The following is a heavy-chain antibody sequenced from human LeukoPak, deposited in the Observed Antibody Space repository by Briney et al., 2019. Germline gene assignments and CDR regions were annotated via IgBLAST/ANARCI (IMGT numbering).Heavy chain of an antibody. CDR3: ARRVSLIVVVPAAPMDV. V-gene: IGHV4-34*01. D-gene: IGHD2-2*01. J-gene: IGHJ6*03. Sequence: PSETLSLTCAVYGGSFSGYYWSWIRQPPGKGLEWIGEINHSGSTNYNPSLKSRVTISVDTSKNQFSLKLSSVTAADTAVYYCARRVSLIVVVPAAPMDVWGKGTTVTVSS. CDR1: GGSFSGYY. CDR2: INHSGST.